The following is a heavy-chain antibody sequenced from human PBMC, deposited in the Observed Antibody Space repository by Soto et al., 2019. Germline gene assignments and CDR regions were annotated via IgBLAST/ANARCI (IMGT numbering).Heavy chain of an antibody. D-gene: IGHD1-26*01. CDR2: IYYSGST. V-gene: IGHV4-31*02. J-gene: IGHJ4*02. CDR3: ASWGELYFDY. CDR1: GGSISSGGYC. Sequence: PSETLSLTWTVSGGSISSGGYCWSWIRQHPGKGLEWIGYIYYSGSTYYNPSLKSRVTISVDTSKNQFSLKLSSVTAADTAVYYCASWGELYFDYWGQGTLVTVSS.